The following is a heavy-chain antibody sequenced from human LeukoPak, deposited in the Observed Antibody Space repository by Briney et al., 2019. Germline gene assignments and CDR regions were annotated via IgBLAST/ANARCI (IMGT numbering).Heavy chain of an antibody. V-gene: IGHV4-59*12. CDR2: IYYSGST. CDR1: GGSISSYY. CDR3: ASCEYYDLQFDP. Sequence: SETLSLTCTVSGGSISSYYWSWIRQPPGKGLEWIGYIYYSGSTNYNPSLKSRVTISVDTSKNQFSLKLSSVTAADTAVYYCASCEYYDLQFDPWGQGTLVTVSS. J-gene: IGHJ5*02. D-gene: IGHD3-3*01.